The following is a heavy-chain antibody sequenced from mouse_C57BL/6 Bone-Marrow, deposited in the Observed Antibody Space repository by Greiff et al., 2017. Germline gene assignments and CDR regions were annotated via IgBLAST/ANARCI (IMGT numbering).Heavy chain of an antibody. J-gene: IGHJ3*01. CDR2: INPSTGGT. CDR1: GYSFTGYY. Sequence: EVQLQQSGPELVKPGASVKISCKASGYSFTGYYMNWVKQSPEKSLEWIGEINPSTGGTTYNQKLKAKATLTVDKSSSTAYMQLKSLTSEDAAVYYCARAYGAYWGQGTLVTVSA. D-gene: IGHD2-10*02. CDR3: ARAYGAY. V-gene: IGHV1-42*01.